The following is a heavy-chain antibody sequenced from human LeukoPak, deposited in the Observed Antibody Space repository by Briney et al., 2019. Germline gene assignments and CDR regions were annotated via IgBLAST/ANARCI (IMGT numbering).Heavy chain of an antibody. CDR3: ARVGTTTTYYDLWSGYSNFDY. D-gene: IGHD3-3*01. CDR1: GYSISSGYY. Sequence: SETLSLTCAVSGYSISSGYYWGWIRQPPGKGLEWIGSIYHSGSTYYNPSLKSRVTISVDTSKNQFSLKLSSVTAADTAVYYCARVGTTTTYYDLWSGYSNFDYWGQGTLVTVSS. V-gene: IGHV4-38-2*01. CDR2: IYHSGST. J-gene: IGHJ4*02.